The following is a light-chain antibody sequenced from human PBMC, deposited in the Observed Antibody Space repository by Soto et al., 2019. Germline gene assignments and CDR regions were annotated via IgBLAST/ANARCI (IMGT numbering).Light chain of an antibody. V-gene: IGKV1-27*01. CDR1: QDISNY. Sequence: DVQMSQSTSSLSASGGDRVTITCRARQDISNYLALYQQKPGKAPKLLIYAASTLQSAVPSRFSGSGSGTDFTLTINSLQPEDVATYYCQKYFSAPITFSQGTRLEIK. CDR3: QKYFSAPIT. J-gene: IGKJ5*01. CDR2: AAS.